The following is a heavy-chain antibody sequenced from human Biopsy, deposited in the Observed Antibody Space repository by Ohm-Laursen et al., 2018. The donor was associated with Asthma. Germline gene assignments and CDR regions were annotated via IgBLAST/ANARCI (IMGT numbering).Heavy chain of an antibody. CDR3: ARRITIFGVVQKDHGMDA. Sequence: TLSLTCTVSGGSMTPTSHYWDWIRQAPGKGLEWIGYISYGGKTSSNPSLKNRVTISRDTSKNQFSLRLTSVTAADTAVYFCARRITIFGVVQKDHGMDAWGQGTAVTVSS. J-gene: IGHJ6*02. D-gene: IGHD3-3*01. CDR1: GGSMTPTSHY. V-gene: IGHV4-39*01. CDR2: ISYGGKT.